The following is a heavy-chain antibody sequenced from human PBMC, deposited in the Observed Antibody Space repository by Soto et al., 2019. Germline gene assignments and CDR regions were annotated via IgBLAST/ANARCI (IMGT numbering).Heavy chain of an antibody. CDR2: IIPIFGTA. V-gene: IGHV1-69*06. J-gene: IGHJ5*02. CDR1: GGTFSSYA. Sequence: QVQLVQSGAEVKKPGSSVKVSCKASGGTFSSYAISWVLQAPGQGLEWMGGIIPIFGTANYAQKFQGRVTITADKSTSTAYMELSSLRSEDTAVYYCARIIPLAYCGGDCYGAFDPWGQGTLVTVSS. D-gene: IGHD2-21*02. CDR3: ARIIPLAYCGGDCYGAFDP.